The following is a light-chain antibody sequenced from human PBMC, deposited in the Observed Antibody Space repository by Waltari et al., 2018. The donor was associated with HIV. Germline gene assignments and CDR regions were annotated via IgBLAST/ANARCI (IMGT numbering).Light chain of an antibody. Sequence: ESVMTQSPATLSVSPGERATLSCRASQSVSSNLAWYQQTPGQAPRLLIYGASTRATGIPARFSGSGSGTDFTLTIGSLQSEDFAVYYCQQYNNWPLTFGGGTTVEIK. V-gene: IGKV3-15*01. CDR3: QQYNNWPLT. J-gene: IGKJ4*01. CDR2: GAS. CDR1: QSVSSN.